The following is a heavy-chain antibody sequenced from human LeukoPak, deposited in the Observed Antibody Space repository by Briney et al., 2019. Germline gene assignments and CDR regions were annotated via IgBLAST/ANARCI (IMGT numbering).Heavy chain of an antibody. CDR3: VRKDYGSNRWFDP. CDR2: MNPKSGNT. J-gene: IGHJ5*02. CDR1: GYTFTSYD. V-gene: IGHV1-8*01. Sequence: GASVKVSCKASGYTFTSYDINWVRQATGQGLEWMGWMNPKSGNTGYLQKFQGRVTMTRDTSISTAYMELSSLRSEDTAVYYCVRKDYGSNRWFDPWGQGTLVTVSS. D-gene: IGHD4/OR15-4a*01.